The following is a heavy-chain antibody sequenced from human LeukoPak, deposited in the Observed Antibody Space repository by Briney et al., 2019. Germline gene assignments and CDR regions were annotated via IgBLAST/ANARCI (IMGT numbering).Heavy chain of an antibody. D-gene: IGHD2-15*01. V-gene: IGHV4-38-2*01. J-gene: IGHJ5*02. CDR2: IYHSGST. CDR3: ARHPESVGWLDP. CDR1: GYSISSGYY. Sequence: PSETLSLTCAVSGYSISSGYYWGWIRQPPGKGLEWIGSIYHSGSTYYNPSLKSRVTISVDTSKNQFSLKLSSVTAADTAVYYCARHPESVGWLDPWGQGTLVTVSS.